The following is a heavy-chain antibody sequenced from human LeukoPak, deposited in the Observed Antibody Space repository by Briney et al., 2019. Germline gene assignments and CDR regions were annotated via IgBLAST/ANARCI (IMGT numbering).Heavy chain of an antibody. Sequence: PSETLSLTCTVPGDSMRSYYWRWMRQPPGKGLEWIGYMHNGVHNNYNPSLKRGVNISEDKCKKQLALKQRYVAAADTAVYYCAATIKRDYGDTNLDYWGQGTLVTVSS. CDR3: AATIKRDYGDTNLDY. D-gene: IGHD4/OR15-4a*01. CDR2: MHNGVHN. CDR1: GDSMRSYY. V-gene: IGHV4-59*01. J-gene: IGHJ4*02.